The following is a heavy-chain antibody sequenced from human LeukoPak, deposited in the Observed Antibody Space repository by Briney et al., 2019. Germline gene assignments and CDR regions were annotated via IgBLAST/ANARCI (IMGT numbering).Heavy chain of an antibody. CDR3: ATDPLHIVGACMDV. CDR2: IIPIFGTA. D-gene: IGHD1-26*01. J-gene: IGHJ6*02. CDR1: GGTFSSYA. V-gene: IGHV1-69*06. Sequence: GASVKVSCKASGGTFSSYAISWVRQAPGQGLEWMGGIIPIFGTANYAQKFQGRVTMTEDTSTDTAYMELSSLRSEDTAVYYCATDPLHIVGACMDVWGQGTTVTVSS.